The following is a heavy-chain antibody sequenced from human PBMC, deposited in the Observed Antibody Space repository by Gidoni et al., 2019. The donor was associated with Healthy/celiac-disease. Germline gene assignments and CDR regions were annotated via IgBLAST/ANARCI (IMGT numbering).Heavy chain of an antibody. Sequence: EVQLVESGGGLVQPGRSLRLTCAAPGCTWDDFAMHWVRQAPGKGLEWVSGISWNSGIIGHADSVKRRFTISRDNAKNSLYLQMNSLRAEDTALYYCAKDTYCSSTSCYTGFDYWGQGTLVTVSS. J-gene: IGHJ4*02. CDR2: ISWNSGII. V-gene: IGHV3-9*01. D-gene: IGHD2-2*02. CDR3: AKDTYCSSTSCYTGFDY. CDR1: GCTWDDFA.